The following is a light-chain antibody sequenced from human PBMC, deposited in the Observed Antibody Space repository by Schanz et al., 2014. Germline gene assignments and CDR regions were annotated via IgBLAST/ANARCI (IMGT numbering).Light chain of an antibody. Sequence: QSALTQPASVSGSPGQSITISCTGTSSDVGGYNYVSWYQQHPGKAPKLMIYDVSNRPSGVSNRFSGSKSGSTASLTISGLQAEDEADYYCCSYTTSSTRVFGTGTKVTVL. V-gene: IGLV2-14*01. CDR3: CSYTTSSTRV. J-gene: IGLJ1*01. CDR1: SSDVGGYNY. CDR2: DVS.